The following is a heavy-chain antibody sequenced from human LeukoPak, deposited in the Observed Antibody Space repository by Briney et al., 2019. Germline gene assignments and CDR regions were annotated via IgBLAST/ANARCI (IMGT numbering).Heavy chain of an antibody. CDR2: IYYSGST. D-gene: IGHD3-22*01. V-gene: IGHV4-39*07. J-gene: IGHJ4*02. CDR1: GASISSSSYY. Sequence: SETLSLTCTVSGASISSSSYYWGWIRQPPGKGLEWIGSIYYSGSTYYNPSLKSRVTMSVDTSKNQFSLNLNSVTAADTAVYYCARAPHFFDTSGSRYYFDYWGQGALVTVSS. CDR3: ARAPHFFDTSGSRYYFDY.